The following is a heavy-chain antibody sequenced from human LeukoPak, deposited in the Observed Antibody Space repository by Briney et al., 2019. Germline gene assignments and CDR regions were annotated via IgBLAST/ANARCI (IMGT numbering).Heavy chain of an antibody. CDR1: GYTFGDYA. D-gene: IGHD3-16*01. CDR2: IRSKAFGGAT. Sequence: GGSLRLSCTGSGYTFGDYAMSWVRQSPGKGLEWVSLIRSKAFGGATEYAASVKGRFTISRDDPKSIAYLQMNSLKTEDTAMYYCTRDGGTLDYWGQGTLVTVSS. V-gene: IGHV3-49*04. CDR3: TRDGGTLDY. J-gene: IGHJ4*02.